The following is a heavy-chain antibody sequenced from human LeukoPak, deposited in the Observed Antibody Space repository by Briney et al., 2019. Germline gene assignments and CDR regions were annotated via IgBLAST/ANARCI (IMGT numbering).Heavy chain of an antibody. CDR3: ARGRTTVTMHYWFDP. V-gene: IGHV1-69*05. J-gene: IGHJ5*02. CDR1: GGTFSSYA. CDR2: IIPIFGTA. Sequence: ASVKVSCKASGGTFSSYAISWVRQAPGQGLEWMGGIIPIFGTANYAQKFQGRVTIPTDESTSTAYMELSSLRSEDTAVYYCARGRTTVTMHYWFDPWGQGTLVTVSS. D-gene: IGHD4-17*01.